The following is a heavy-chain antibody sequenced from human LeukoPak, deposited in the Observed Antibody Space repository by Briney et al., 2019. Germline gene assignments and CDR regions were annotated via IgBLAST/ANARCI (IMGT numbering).Heavy chain of an antibody. D-gene: IGHD3-3*01. Sequence: HPGGSLRLSCAASGFTFSSYGMHWVRQAPGKGLEWVAVISYDGSNKYYADSVKGRFAISRDNSKNTLYLQMNSLRAEGTAVYYCAKEREGLYYDFWSGYCFDYWGQGTLVTVSS. CDR3: AKEREGLYYDFWSGYCFDY. J-gene: IGHJ4*02. CDR2: ISYDGSNK. CDR1: GFTFSSYG. V-gene: IGHV3-30*18.